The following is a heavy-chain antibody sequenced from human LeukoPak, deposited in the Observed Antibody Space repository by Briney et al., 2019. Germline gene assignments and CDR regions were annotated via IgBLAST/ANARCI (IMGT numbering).Heavy chain of an antibody. CDR2: IYHSGST. CDR3: AREGYNWNYTFH. V-gene: IGHV4-30-2*01. CDR1: GGSISSGGYY. J-gene: IGHJ4*02. D-gene: IGHD1-7*01. Sequence: PSETLSLTCTVSGGSISSGGYYWSWIRQPPGKGLEWIGYIYHSGSTYYNPSLKSRVTISVDRSKNQFSLKLSSVTAADTAVYYCAREGYNWNYTFHWGQGTLVTVSS.